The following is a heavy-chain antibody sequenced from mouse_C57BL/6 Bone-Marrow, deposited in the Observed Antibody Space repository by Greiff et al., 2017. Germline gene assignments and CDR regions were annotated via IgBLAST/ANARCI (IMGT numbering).Heavy chain of an antibody. Sequence: QVQLQQSGAELVKPGASVKISCKASGYAFSSYWMNWVKQRPGKGLEWIGQIYPGDGDTNYNGKFKGKATLTADKSSSTAYMQLSSLTSEDSAVYFCARDIYYYGSRYFDVWGTGTTVTVSS. J-gene: IGHJ1*03. V-gene: IGHV1-80*01. CDR2: IYPGDGDT. CDR1: GYAFSSYW. CDR3: ARDIYYYGSRYFDV. D-gene: IGHD1-1*01.